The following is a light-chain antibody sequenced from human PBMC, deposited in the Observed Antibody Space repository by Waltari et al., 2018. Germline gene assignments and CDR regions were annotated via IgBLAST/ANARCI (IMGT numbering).Light chain of an antibody. Sequence: SYVLTQPPSVSVAPGKTARLTCGGNNIGSKSVHWYQQKPGQAPVLVIFDDTDRPSGIPAQFSGSNSGNTATLTISRVEAGDEADYYCQVWDSSSVHVVFGGGTKLTVL. CDR2: DDT. J-gene: IGLJ2*01. CDR1: NIGSKS. CDR3: QVWDSSSVHVV. V-gene: IGLV3-21*04.